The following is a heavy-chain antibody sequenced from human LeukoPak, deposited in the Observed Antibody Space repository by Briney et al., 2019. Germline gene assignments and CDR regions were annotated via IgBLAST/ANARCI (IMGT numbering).Heavy chain of an antibody. D-gene: IGHD6-13*01. J-gene: IGHJ4*02. CDR2: ISDGGAGT. Sequence: GGSLRLSCAASGFTFSSYVMSWVRQAPGKGLEWVSSISDGGAGTFYADSVRGRFTISRDNSKNTLSLQMNSLRAEDTAVYYCAKGLDSSNWFVDYWGQGTLVTVSS. CDR3: AKGLDSSNWFVDY. V-gene: IGHV3-23*01. CDR1: GFTFSSYV.